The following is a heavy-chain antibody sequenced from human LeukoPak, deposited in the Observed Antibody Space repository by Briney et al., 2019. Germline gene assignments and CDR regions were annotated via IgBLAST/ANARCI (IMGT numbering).Heavy chain of an antibody. CDR3: ARVDPDSSSTLEVFDY. CDR2: IYYSGST. V-gene: IGHV4-59*01. CDR1: GGSISSYY. J-gene: IGHJ4*02. D-gene: IGHD6-6*01. Sequence: PSKTLSLTCTVSGGSISSYYWSWIRRPPGKGLEWIGYIYYSGSTNYNPSLKSRVTISVDTSKNQFSLKLSSVTAADTAVYYCARVDPDSSSTLEVFDYWGQGTLVTVSS.